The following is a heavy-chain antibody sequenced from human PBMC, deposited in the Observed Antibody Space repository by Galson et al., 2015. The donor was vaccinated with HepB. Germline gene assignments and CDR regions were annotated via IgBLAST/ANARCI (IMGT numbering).Heavy chain of an antibody. J-gene: IGHJ4*02. CDR3: ARSQNDIVVVPAAIGLDY. CDR1: GYTFTSYY. CDR2: INPSGGST. Sequence: SVKVSCKASGYTFTSYYMHWVRQAPGQGLEWMGIINPSGGSTSYTQKFQGRVTMTRDTSTSTVYMELSSLRSEDTAVYYCARSQNDIVVVPAAIGLDYWGQGTLVTVSS. V-gene: IGHV1-46*01. D-gene: IGHD2-2*02.